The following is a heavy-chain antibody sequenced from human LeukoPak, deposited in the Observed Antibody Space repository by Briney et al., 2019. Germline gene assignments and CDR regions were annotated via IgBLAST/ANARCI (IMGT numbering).Heavy chain of an antibody. CDR2: IYSGGST. J-gene: IGHJ4*02. CDR3: GYDSSGYYYEDS. CDR1: GFTVSSNY. D-gene: IGHD3-22*01. Sequence: GGSLRLSCAASGFTVSSNYMSWVRQAPGKGLEWVSVIYSGGSTYYADSVKGRFTISRDNSKNTLYLQMNSLRAEDTAVYYCGYDSSGYYYEDSWGQGTLVTVSS. V-gene: IGHV3-53*01.